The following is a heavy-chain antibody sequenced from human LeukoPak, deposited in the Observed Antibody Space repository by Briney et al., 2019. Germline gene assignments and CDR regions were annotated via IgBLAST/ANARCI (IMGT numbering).Heavy chain of an antibody. V-gene: IGHV6-1*01. CDR2: TYYRSKWYN. CDR3: ARERSYSSGWYFPPLHMDV. D-gene: IGHD6-19*01. J-gene: IGHJ6*03. CDR1: GDSVSSNSAA. Sequence: SQTLSLTYAISGDSVSSNSAAWNWIRQSPSRGLEWLGRTYYRSKWYNDYAVSVKSRITINPDTSKNQFSLQLNSVTPEDTAVYYCARERSYSSGWYFPPLHMDVWGKGTTVTVSS.